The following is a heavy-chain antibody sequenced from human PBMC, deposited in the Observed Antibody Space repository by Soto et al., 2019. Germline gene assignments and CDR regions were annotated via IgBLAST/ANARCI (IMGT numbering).Heavy chain of an antibody. D-gene: IGHD2-2*01. Sequence: QVQLVQSGAEVKKPGSSVKVSCKASGGTFSSYAVSWVRQAPGQGLEWMGGIIPIFGTADYAQKFQGRVTIIADESTSTAYMELSSLRSEDTAVYYWARHVPAAGYYYGMDVWGQGTTITVSS. CDR3: ARHVPAAGYYYGMDV. J-gene: IGHJ6*02. CDR1: GGTFSSYA. V-gene: IGHV1-69*12. CDR2: IIPIFGTA.